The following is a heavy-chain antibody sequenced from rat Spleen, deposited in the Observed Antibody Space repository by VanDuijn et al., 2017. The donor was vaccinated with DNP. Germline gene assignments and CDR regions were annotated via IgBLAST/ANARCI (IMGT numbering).Heavy chain of an antibody. CDR3: ARWPGYNPPYAMDA. Sequence: EVQLQESGPGLVKPSQSLSLTCSVTGYSITSSYRWNWIRKFPGNKLEWMGSVNSAGRTNYNPSLKSRISITRDTSKNQFFLQLNSVTTEDTATYFCARWPGYNPPYAMDAWGQGTSVTVSS. V-gene: IGHV3-3*01. D-gene: IGHD1-4*01. J-gene: IGHJ4*01. CDR2: VNSAGRT. CDR1: GYSITSSYR.